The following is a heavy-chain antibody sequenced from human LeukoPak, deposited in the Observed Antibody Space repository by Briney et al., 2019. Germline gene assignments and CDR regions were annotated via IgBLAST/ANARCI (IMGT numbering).Heavy chain of an antibody. V-gene: IGHV4-59*01. Sequence: SETLSLTCTVSGGSISSYYWSWIRQPPGKGLEWIGYIYYSGSTNYNPSLKSRVTISVDTSKNQFSLKLSSVTAAGTAVYYCARAWYYYDSSGPFFDIWGQGTMVTVSS. J-gene: IGHJ3*02. D-gene: IGHD3-22*01. CDR1: GGSISSYY. CDR3: ARAWYYYDSSGPFFDI. CDR2: IYYSGST.